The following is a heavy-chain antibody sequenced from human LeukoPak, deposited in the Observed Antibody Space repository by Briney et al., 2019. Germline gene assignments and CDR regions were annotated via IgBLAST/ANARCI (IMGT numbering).Heavy chain of an antibody. CDR1: AFTFSRHW. D-gene: IGHD5-12*01. Sequence: EGSLRLSCAASAFTFSRHWMTWVRQAPGKGLEWVANINQDGSEIHYVGSVKGRFTISRDNAKNSLYLEMNSLRAEDTAVYYCARLPGSDSYFDFWGQGTLVTVSS. V-gene: IGHV3-7*03. CDR2: INQDGSEI. J-gene: IGHJ4*02. CDR3: ARLPGSDSYFDF.